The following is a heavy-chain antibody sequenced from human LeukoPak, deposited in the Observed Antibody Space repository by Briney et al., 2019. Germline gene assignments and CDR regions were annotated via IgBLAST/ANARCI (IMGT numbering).Heavy chain of an antibody. V-gene: IGHV3-23*01. CDR1: GFTFSSHA. Sequence: GGSLRLSCVASGFTFSSHAMSWVRQAPGKGLEWVSTISRSGDSTFYADSVKGRLTISRDNSKNTLYLQMSSLRADDTAMYYCAKLILGARSLFDFRGQGILVTLSS. J-gene: IGHJ4*02. D-gene: IGHD1-26*01. CDR3: AKLILGARSLFDF. CDR2: ISRSGDST.